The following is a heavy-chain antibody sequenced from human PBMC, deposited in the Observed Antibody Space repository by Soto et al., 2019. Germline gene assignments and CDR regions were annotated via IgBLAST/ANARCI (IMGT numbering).Heavy chain of an antibody. J-gene: IGHJ4*02. D-gene: IGHD2-2*02. CDR1: GYTFTSYG. CDR2: ISAYNGNT. V-gene: IGHV1-18*01. CDR3: ALVVPAALRLPQYDY. Sequence: VQLVQSGAEVKKPGASVKVSCKASGYTFTSYGISWVRQAPGQGLEWMGWISAYNGNTNYAKKLQGRVTMTTDTSTSTAYMELRSLRSDDTAVYYCALVVPAALRLPQYDYWGQGTLVTVSS.